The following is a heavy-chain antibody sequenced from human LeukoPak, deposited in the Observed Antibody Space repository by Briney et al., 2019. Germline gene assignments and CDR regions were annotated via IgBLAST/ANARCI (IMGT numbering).Heavy chain of an antibody. CDR1: GFTFSSYE. CDR2: INHSGST. J-gene: IGHJ4*02. V-gene: IGHV4-34*01. D-gene: IGHD3-10*01. Sequence: GSLRLSCAASGFTFSSYEMNWVRQAPGKGLEWIGEINHSGSTNYNPSLKSRVTISVGTSKNQFSLKLSSVTAADTAVYYCARPRKKHYYGSGSLYFDYWGQGTLVTVSS. CDR3: ARPRKKHYYGSGSLYFDY.